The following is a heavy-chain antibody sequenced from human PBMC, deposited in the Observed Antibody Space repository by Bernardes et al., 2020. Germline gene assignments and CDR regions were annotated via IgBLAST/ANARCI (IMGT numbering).Heavy chain of an antibody. Sequence: SQTPSLTSDISWDSFSSNSAAWNLLRQSPSRGLEWLGRTYYRSKWYNDYAVSVKSRITINPDTSKNQFSLQLNSVTPEDTAVYYCAREYGLSGYRGINWFDPWGQGTLVTVSS. V-gene: IGHV6-1*01. D-gene: IGHD5-12*01. CDR1: WDSFSSNSAA. J-gene: IGHJ5*02. CDR2: TYYRSKWYN. CDR3: AREYGLSGYRGINWFDP.